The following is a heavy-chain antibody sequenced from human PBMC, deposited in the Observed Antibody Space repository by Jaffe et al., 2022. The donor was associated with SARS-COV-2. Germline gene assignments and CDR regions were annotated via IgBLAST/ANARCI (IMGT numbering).Heavy chain of an antibody. CDR2: IRSTGSTI. D-gene: IGHD3-10*01. CDR1: GFNFSDYY. V-gene: IGHV3-11*01. Sequence: QVQLVESGGGLVKPGGSLRLSCSASGFNFSDYYMNWIRQAPGKGLEWVSHIRSTGSTIYYADSVKGRFTISRDNGKNSLYLQMDSLRAEDTAVYYCARLALRVRGIHVVIDGFDVWGQGTMVTVSS. J-gene: IGHJ3*01. CDR3: ARLALRVRGIHVVIDGFDV.